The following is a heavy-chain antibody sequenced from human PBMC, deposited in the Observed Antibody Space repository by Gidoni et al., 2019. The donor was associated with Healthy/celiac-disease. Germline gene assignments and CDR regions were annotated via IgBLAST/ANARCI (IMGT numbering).Heavy chain of an antibody. CDR1: GFTFSSNW. CDR2: INSDGSST. D-gene: IGHD3-3*01. V-gene: IGHV3-74*01. J-gene: IGHJ6*02. Sequence: EVQLVESGGGLVQPGGSLRLSCAASGFTFSSNWMHWVRQAPGKGLVWVSRINSDGSSTSYADSVKGRFTISRDNAKNTLYLQMNSLRAEDTAVYYCARATDYDFWSGYGMDVWGQGTTVTVSS. CDR3: ARATDYDFWSGYGMDV.